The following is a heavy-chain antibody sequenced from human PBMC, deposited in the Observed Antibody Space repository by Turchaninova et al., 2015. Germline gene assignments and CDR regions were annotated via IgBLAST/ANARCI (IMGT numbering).Heavy chain of an antibody. CDR3: ARGGGTLYGDDGDS. CDR2: INHSGST. Sequence: QVKLQQWGAGLLKPSETLSLTCAVYGGSFSGYYWSWIRQHPGKGREWIGEINHSGSTNYNRSTKSRVTQSVDTSKNQFSLMMSSVTAADTAVYYWARGGGTLYGDDGDSWGQGTLVTVSS. CDR1: GGSFSGYY. D-gene: IGHD4-17*01. V-gene: IGHV4-34*01. J-gene: IGHJ4*02.